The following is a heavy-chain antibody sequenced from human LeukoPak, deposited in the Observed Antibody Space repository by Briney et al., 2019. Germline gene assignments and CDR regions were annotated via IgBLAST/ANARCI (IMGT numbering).Heavy chain of an antibody. Sequence: GGSLRLSCAASGFTFSSYAMSWVRQAPGKGLEWVANIREERGQEYYVDSVKGRFTISKNSAKNSLYLQMNTLRVEDTAMYYCASLDTAKQPLANHWGQGTLVTVSS. V-gene: IGHV3-7*03. CDR2: IREERGQE. CDR1: GFTFSSYA. D-gene: IGHD5-18*01. J-gene: IGHJ5*02. CDR3: ASLDTAKQPLANH.